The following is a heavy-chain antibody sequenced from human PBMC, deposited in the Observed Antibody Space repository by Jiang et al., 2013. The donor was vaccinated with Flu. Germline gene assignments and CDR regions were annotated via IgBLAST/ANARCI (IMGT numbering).Heavy chain of an antibody. J-gene: IGHJ3*01. CDR2: IYWDGEK. Sequence: KPTQTLTLTCAFSGFSLSETGVGVGWIRQPPGKALEWLALIYWDGEKRSSPSLKDRVTITKDTSKNEVVLTLTNVDPMDTGTYFCSHRPSGLGRGAFDVWAQGRWSPCLQ. CDR1: GFSLSETGVG. D-gene: IGHD2-15*01. V-gene: IGHV2-5*02. CDR3: SHRPSGLGRGAFDV.